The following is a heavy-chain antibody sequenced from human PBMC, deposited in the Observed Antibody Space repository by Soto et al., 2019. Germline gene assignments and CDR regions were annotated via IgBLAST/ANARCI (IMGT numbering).Heavy chain of an antibody. D-gene: IGHD5-12*01. CDR3: ARHNGPTTSENWFDP. V-gene: IGHV1-18*01. Sequence: QVHLVQSGVEVKTPGASVKVSCQASGYTFFTYDISWVRQAPGQGLEWMGWISTYSGDTKYAQKFQGRVTMTTDTSKTTAYLELRSLRSDDTDVYYWARHNGPTTSENWFDPWGQGTLVTVSS. J-gene: IGHJ5*02. CDR2: ISTYSGDT. CDR1: GYTFFTYD.